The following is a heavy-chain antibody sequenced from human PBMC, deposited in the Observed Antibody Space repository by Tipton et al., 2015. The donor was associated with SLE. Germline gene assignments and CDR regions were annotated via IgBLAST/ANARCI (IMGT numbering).Heavy chain of an antibody. CDR3: ARDEYRYDGTGYHLLGHFDY. CDR2: VYYTGNT. J-gene: IGHJ4*02. V-gene: IGHV4-39*07. D-gene: IGHD3-22*01. Sequence: WVRQPPGKGLEWVGTVYYTGNTFYNPSVKSRVTISVDTSKNQFSLKLSSVTAADTAVYYCARDEYRYDGTGYHLLGHFDYWGQGTLVTVSS.